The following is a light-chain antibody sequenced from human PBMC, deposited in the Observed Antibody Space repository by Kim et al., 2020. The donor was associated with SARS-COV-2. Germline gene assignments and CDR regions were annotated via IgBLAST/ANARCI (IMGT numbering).Light chain of an antibody. CDR2: AAS. CDR1: QGISNY. CDR3: QRYDTVSRT. Sequence: DIQMTQSPSSLSASEGDRVTITCRASQGISNYLAWYQQKPGKPPKLLIYAASTLHSGVPSRFSGSGSGTDFTLTISSLQPEDVASYYCQRYDTVSRTFGQGTKVDIK. J-gene: IGKJ1*01. V-gene: IGKV1-27*01.